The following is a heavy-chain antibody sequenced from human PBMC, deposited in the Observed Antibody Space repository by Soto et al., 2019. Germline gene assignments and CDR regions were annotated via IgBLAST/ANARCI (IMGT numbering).Heavy chain of an antibody. J-gene: IGHJ4*02. CDR2: IKSKTDGGTT. Sequence: PGGSLRLSCAASGFTFSNAWMSWVRQAPGKGLEWVGRIKSKTDGGTTDYAAPVKGRFTISRDDSKNTLYLQMNSLKTEDTAVYYCTTGSSWTVGAARPLGGGDYFDYWGQGTLVTVSS. CDR3: TTGSSWTVGAARPLGGGDYFDY. CDR1: GFTFSNAW. D-gene: IGHD6-6*01. V-gene: IGHV3-15*01.